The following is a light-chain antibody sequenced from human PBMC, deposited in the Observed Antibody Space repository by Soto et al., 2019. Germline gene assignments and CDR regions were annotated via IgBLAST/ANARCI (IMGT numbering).Light chain of an antibody. CDR1: ERLISFY. J-gene: IGKJ1*01. Sequence: EIVLTQSPGTLSLSPGERATLSCRASERLISFYLAWYQQRPGQAPRLLIYDASNRATGIPARFSGSGSGTDFTLTISSLEPEDFAVYYCQQRSNWPWTFGQGTKVDIK. CDR2: DAS. V-gene: IGKV3-11*01. CDR3: QQRSNWPWT.